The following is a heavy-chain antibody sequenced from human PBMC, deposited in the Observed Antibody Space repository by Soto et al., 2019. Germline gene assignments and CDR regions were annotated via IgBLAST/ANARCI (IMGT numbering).Heavy chain of an antibody. J-gene: IGHJ4*02. V-gene: IGHV1-18*04. CDR2: ISIYNGNT. D-gene: IGHD6-6*01. CDR3: ARAPGSSSRPLVIDY. CDR1: GDTFTSNG. Sequence: ASVKVSCKASGDTFTSNGISWVRQAPGQGLEWLAWISIYNGNTQYAQKVQGRVTMTTDTSTNTAYMELRSLRSDDTAVYYCARAPGSSSRPLVIDYRGQATLVTVSS.